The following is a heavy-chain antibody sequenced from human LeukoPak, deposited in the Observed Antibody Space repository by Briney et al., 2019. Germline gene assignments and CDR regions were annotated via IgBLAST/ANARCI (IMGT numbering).Heavy chain of an antibody. CDR3: ARHRSGSGWSYFDY. J-gene: IGHJ4*02. Sequence: GESLKISCKGSGYSFTTYWIGWVRQMPGKGLEWMGIIYPGDSDTRYSPSFQGQVTISADKSISTAYLQWSSLKASDIAMYYFARHRSGSGWSYFDYWGQGTLVTVSS. CDR1: GYSFTTYW. D-gene: IGHD6-19*01. V-gene: IGHV5-51*01. CDR2: IYPGDSDT.